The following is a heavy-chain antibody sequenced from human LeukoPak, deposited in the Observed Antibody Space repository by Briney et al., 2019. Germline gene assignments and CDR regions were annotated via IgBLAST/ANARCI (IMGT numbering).Heavy chain of an antibody. V-gene: IGHV7-4-1*02. D-gene: IGHD4-17*01. J-gene: IGHJ5*02. CDR3: ARYYGDYAHWIGP. CDR1: GYTFSNYA. CDR2: INTNTGNP. Sequence: ASVEVSCKASGYTFSNYAMNWVRQAPGQGLEWMGWINTNTGNPTYAQGFTGRFVFSLDTSVSTAYLQISSLKAEDTAVYYCARYYGDYAHWIGPWGQGTLVTVSS.